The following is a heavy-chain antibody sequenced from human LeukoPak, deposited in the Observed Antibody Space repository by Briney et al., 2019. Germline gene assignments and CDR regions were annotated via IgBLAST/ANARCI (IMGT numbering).Heavy chain of an antibody. J-gene: IGHJ6*03. Sequence: SQTLSLTCTVSGGSISSGGYYLGWIRQHPGKGLEWSGYIYYIRTTYYNPSLKSRVTISVDTSKNQFSLKLSPVTAADTAVYYCARGSGPNDYSSYYYYMDVWGKETTVTVSS. V-gene: IGHV4-31*03. CDR2: IYYIRTT. CDR1: GGSISSGGYY. CDR3: ARGSGPNDYSSYYYYMDV. D-gene: IGHD4-11*01.